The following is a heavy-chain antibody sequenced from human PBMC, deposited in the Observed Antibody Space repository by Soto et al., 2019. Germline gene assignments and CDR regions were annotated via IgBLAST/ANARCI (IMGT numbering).Heavy chain of an antibody. V-gene: IGHV2-5*01. D-gene: IGHD3-9*01. CDR2: IYWNDDK. CDR3: AHRLDPRMFDY. J-gene: IGHJ4*02. CDR1: GFSLSTSGVG. Sequence: QITLKESGPTLVKPTQTLTLTCTFSGFSLSTSGVGVGWIRQPPGKALEWLALIYWNDDKYYSPSLKSRLTITKDTAKSQVVLTMNNMDPVDTATSYCAHRLDPRMFDYWGQGTLVTVSS.